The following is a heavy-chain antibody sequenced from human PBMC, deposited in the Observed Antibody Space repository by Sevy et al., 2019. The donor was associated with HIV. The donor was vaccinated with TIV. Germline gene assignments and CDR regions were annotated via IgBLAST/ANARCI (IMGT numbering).Heavy chain of an antibody. Sequence: SETLSLTCTVSGGSISSSSYYWGWIRQPPGKGLEWIGSIYYSGSTYYNPSLKSRVTISVDTSKNQFSLKLSAVTAADTAVYYCARHEMGTYYGFWSGPHFDYWGQGTLVTVSS. CDR2: IYYSGST. CDR1: GGSISSSSYY. CDR3: ARHEMGTYYGFWSGPHFDY. D-gene: IGHD3-3*01. J-gene: IGHJ4*02. V-gene: IGHV4-39*01.